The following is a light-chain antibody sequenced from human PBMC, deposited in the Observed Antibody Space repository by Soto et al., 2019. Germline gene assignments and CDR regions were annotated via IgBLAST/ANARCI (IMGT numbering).Light chain of an antibody. V-gene: IGKV3-20*01. CDR2: GAS. J-gene: IGKJ5*01. CDR1: QSITSNF. CDR3: QQSYSTLIT. Sequence: IVLSHSPCTLSLSPVERATLACSASQSITSNFLAWYQLKPAQAPRLLIYGASSRATGIPDRFSGSGSGTDFTLTISSLQPEDFATYYCQQSYSTLITFGQGTRLEIK.